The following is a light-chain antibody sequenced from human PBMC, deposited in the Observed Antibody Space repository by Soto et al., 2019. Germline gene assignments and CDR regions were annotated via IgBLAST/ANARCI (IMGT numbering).Light chain of an antibody. Sequence: QSVLTQPPSLSGTPGQTVTISCIGGRSNIGNAIVHWYQQLPGTAPRHLIYMNTQRPSGVPDRFSGSKSGTSASLVITGLGPEDEAEYYCVAWDDDLSSKVFGGGTKVTVL. J-gene: IGLJ3*02. CDR2: MNT. CDR3: VAWDDDLSSKV. V-gene: IGLV1-47*01. CDR1: RSNIGNAI.